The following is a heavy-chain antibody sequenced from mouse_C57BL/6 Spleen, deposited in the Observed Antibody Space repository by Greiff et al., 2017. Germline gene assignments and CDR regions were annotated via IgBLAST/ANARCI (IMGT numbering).Heavy chain of an antibody. CDR2: IYPRSGNT. CDR1: GYTFTSYG. CDR3: AVSVSYNSDSCAMDY. V-gene: IGHV1-81*01. Sequence: QVQLQQSGAELARPGASVKLSCKASGYTFTSYGISWVKQRTGQGLEWIGEIYPRSGNTYYNEKFKGKATLTADKSSSTASMELRRLTSEDSAVYFCAVSVSYNSDSCAMDYWGQGTSVTVSS. J-gene: IGHJ4*01. D-gene: IGHD2-12*01.